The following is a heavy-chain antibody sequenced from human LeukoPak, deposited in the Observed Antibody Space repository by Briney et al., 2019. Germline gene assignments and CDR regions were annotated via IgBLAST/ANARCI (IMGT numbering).Heavy chain of an antibody. Sequence: GASVKVSCKASGYTFTSYGISWVRQAPGQGLEWMGWISAYNGNTNYAQKLQGRVTMTTDTSTSTAYMELRSLRSDDTAVYYCARDRQAYYYDSGSYPVWFDPWGQGTLVTVSS. CDR1: GYTFTSYG. J-gene: IGHJ5*02. V-gene: IGHV1-18*01. D-gene: IGHD3-10*01. CDR2: ISAYNGNT. CDR3: ARDRQAYYYDSGSYPVWFDP.